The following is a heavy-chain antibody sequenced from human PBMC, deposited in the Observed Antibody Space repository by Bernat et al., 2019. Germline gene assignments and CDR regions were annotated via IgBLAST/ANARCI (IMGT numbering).Heavy chain of an antibody. CDR2: IVVCSGNT. Sequence: QMQLVQSGPEVKKPGTSVKVSCKASGFTFTSSAMQWVRQARGQRLEWIGWIVVCSGNTNYAQKFQERVNLTRDMSTSTAYMEQGSLRSEGIAVNCCAAGRYYYADYWGRGTLVNVSS. D-gene: IGHD3-10*01. CDR1: GFTFTSSA. J-gene: IGHJ4*01. V-gene: IGHV1-58*02. CDR3: AAGRYYYADY.